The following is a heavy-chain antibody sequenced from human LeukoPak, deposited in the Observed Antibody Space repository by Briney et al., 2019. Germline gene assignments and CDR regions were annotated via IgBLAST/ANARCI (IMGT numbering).Heavy chain of an antibody. Sequence: PSETLSLTCAVSGYSISSGYYWGWIRQPPGKGLEWIGSIYHSGSTYYNPSLKSRVTISVDTSKNQFSLKLSSVTAADTAVYYCARMAPSDYYMDGWGKGTTVTVSS. CDR2: IYHSGST. CDR1: GYSISSGYY. D-gene: IGHD5-24*01. V-gene: IGHV4-38-2*01. CDR3: ARMAPSDYYMDG. J-gene: IGHJ6*03.